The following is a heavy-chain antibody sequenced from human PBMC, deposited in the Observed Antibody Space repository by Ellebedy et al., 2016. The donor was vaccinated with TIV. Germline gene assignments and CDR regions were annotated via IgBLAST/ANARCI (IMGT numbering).Heavy chain of an antibody. V-gene: IGHV1-46*01. D-gene: IGHD6-13*01. CDR3: ARDVGDSSSSLYFDY. Sequence: ASVKVSCXASGYTFTSYYMHWVRQAPGQGLEWMGIINPSGGSTSYAQKFQGRVTMTRDTSTSTVYMELSSLRSEDTAVYYCARDVGDSSSSLYFDYWGQGTLVTVSS. CDR1: GYTFTSYY. CDR2: INPSGGST. J-gene: IGHJ4*02.